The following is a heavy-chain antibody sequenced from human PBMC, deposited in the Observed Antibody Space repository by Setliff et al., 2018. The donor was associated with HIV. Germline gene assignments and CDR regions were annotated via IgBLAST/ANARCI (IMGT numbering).Heavy chain of an antibody. Sequence: ASVKVSCKASGYTFTGHYMHWVRQAPGQGLQWMGWIDPHTGGPQYSQKFLGRVTMTRDTSMGAIFIELRSLTSADTAVYYCGREVVIAAIGSLDLWGQGTLVTVSS. CDR3: GREVVIAAIGSLDL. CDR2: IDPHTGGP. J-gene: IGHJ4*02. CDR1: GYTFTGHY. V-gene: IGHV1-2*02. D-gene: IGHD3-22*01.